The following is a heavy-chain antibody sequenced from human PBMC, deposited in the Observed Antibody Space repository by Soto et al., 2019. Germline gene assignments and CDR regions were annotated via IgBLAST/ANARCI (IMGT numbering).Heavy chain of an antibody. J-gene: IGHJ6*03. CDR3: ARDLIYYCTNGVCPPAYYYYYMDV. V-gene: IGHV3-21*01. CDR1: GFTFSSYS. Sequence: GGSLRLSCAASGFTFSSYSMNWVRQAPGKGLEWVSSISSSSSYIYYADSVKGRFTISRDNAKNSLYLQMNSLRAEDTAVYYCARDLIYYCTNGVCPPAYYYYYMDVWGKGTTVTVSS. CDR2: ISSSSSYI. D-gene: IGHD2-8*01.